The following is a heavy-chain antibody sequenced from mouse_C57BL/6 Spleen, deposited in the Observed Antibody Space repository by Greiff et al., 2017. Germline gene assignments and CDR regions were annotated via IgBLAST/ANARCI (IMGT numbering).Heavy chain of an antibody. Sequence: EVKLVESGGGLVKPGGSLTLSCAASGFTFSDYGMHWVRQAPEKGLEWVAYISSGSSTIYYAATVNGRFTISRDNAKNTLFLQMTSLRSEDTAMYYCARDYYGSSYFDYWGQGTTLTVSS. V-gene: IGHV5-17*01. CDR1: GFTFSDYG. CDR3: ARDYYGSSYFDY. CDR2: ISSGSSTI. J-gene: IGHJ2*01. D-gene: IGHD1-1*01.